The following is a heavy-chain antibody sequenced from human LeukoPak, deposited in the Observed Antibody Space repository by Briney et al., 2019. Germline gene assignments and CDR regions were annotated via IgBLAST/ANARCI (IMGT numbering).Heavy chain of an antibody. CDR3: AKDPGVVPAHYFDY. D-gene: IGHD2-2*01. V-gene: IGHV3-23*01. CDR1: GFTFSSYA. Sequence: PGGSLRLSCAASGFTFSSYAMNWVRQAPGKGLEWVSGTGSTGLSTFYADSVKGRFTVSRDNSKNTLSLQMNSLRAEDTAVYYCAKDPGVVPAHYFDYWGQGTLVTVSS. J-gene: IGHJ4*02. CDR2: TGSTGLST.